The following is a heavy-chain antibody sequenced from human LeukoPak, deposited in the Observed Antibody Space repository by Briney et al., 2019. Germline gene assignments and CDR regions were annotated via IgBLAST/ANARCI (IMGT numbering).Heavy chain of an antibody. Sequence: SETLSLTCTVSGGSISSGGYYWSWIRQHPGKGLEWIGYIYYSGSTYYNPSLKSRATISVDTSKNQFSLKLSSVTAADTAVYYCARGGPVYPLNDYWGQGTLVTVSS. D-gene: IGHD6-6*01. CDR1: GGSISSGGYY. J-gene: IGHJ4*02. CDR2: IYYSGST. V-gene: IGHV4-31*03. CDR3: ARGGPVYPLNDY.